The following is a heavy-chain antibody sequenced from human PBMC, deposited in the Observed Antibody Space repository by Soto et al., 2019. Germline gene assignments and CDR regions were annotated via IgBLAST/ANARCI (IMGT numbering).Heavy chain of an antibody. D-gene: IGHD2-2*01. CDR3: ARDQEGIVVVPAAGGYYYYYGMDV. J-gene: IGHJ6*02. CDR1: GDSVTSTSAA. V-gene: IGHV6-1*01. CDR2: TYYRSKWYN. Sequence: PSQPLSLTCAISGDSVTSTSAAWNWIRQSPSRGLEWLGRTYYRSKWYNDYAVSVKSRITINPDTSKNQFSLQLNSVTPEDTAVYYCARDQEGIVVVPAAGGYYYYYGMDVWGQETTVTVS.